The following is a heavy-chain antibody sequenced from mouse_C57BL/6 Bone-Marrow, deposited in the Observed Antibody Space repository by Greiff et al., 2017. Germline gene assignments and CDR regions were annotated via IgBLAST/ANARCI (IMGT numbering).Heavy chain of an antibody. CDR2: ILPSIGRT. J-gene: IGHJ1*03. Sequence: VQLQQSGSELRSPGSSVKLSCKDFDSEVFPIAYMSWVRQKPGHGFEWIGGILPSIGRTIYGEKFEDKATLDADTLSNTAYLELNSLTSEDSAIYYCARRRYYGSSPWYFDVWGTGTTVTVSS. CDR1: DSEVFPIAY. D-gene: IGHD1-1*01. CDR3: ARRRYYGSSPWYFDV. V-gene: IGHV15-2*01.